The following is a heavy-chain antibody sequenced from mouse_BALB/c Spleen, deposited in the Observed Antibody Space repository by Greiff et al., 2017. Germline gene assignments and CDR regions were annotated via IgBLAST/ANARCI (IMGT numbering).Heavy chain of an antibody. V-gene: IGHV1S56*01. D-gene: IGHD2-1*01. Sequence: VKLQQSGPELVKPGASVRISCKASGYTFTSYYIHWVKQRPGQGLEWIGWIYPGNVNTKYNEKFKGKATLTADKSSSTAYMQLSSLTSEDSAVYFCARSGGNSPFDYWGQGTTLTVSS. CDR1: GYTFTSYY. J-gene: IGHJ2*01. CDR2: IYPGNVNT. CDR3: ARSGGNSPFDY.